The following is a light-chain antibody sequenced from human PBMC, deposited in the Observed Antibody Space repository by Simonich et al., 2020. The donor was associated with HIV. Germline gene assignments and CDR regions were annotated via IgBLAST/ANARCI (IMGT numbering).Light chain of an antibody. J-gene: IGLJ2*01. Sequence: QSVLTQPPSASGTPGQRVTISCSGSSSNIGSNTVNWYQQLPGTAPKLLIFRNIQRPSGVPDRFSGSKSGTSASLAISGLQSEDEADYCCAAWDDSLNGPVFGGGTKLTVL. CDR2: RNI. V-gene: IGLV1-44*01. CDR1: SSNIGSNT. CDR3: AAWDDSLNGPV.